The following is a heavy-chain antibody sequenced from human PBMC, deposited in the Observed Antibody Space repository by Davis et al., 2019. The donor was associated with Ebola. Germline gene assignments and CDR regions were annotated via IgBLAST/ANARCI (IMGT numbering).Heavy chain of an antibody. J-gene: IGHJ5*02. CDR1: AYTFTGYY. Sequence: ASAQVSCKASAYTFTGYYMHWVRQAPGQGLEWMGWINPNSGGTTYAQKFQGWVTMTRDTSISTAYMELSRLRSDDTAVYYCARDHSNYARDNWFDPWGQGTLVTVSS. V-gene: IGHV1-2*04. CDR2: INPNSGGT. D-gene: IGHD4-11*01. CDR3: ARDHSNYARDNWFDP.